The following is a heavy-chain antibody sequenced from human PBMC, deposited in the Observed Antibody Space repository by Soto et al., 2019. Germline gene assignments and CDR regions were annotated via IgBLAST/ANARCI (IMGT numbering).Heavy chain of an antibody. V-gene: IGHV5-51*01. Sequence: GESLKISCKGSGYSFTSYWIGWVRQMPGKGLEWMGIIYPGDSDTRYSPSFQGQVTISADKYISTAYLQWSSLKASDTAMYYCATRFYAYCCSTSWPVGMDVWGQGTTVTVSS. J-gene: IGHJ6*02. CDR1: GYSFTSYW. CDR3: ATRFYAYCCSTSWPVGMDV. CDR2: IYPGDSDT. D-gene: IGHD2-2*01.